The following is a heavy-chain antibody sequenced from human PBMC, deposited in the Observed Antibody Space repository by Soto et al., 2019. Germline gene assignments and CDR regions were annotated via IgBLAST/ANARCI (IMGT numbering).Heavy chain of an antibody. Sequence: GSLRLSCAASGFTFSSYSMNWVRQAPGKGLEWVSSISSSSYIYYADSVKGRFTISRDNAKNSLYLQMNSLRAEDTAVYYCARGPERYYYGMDVWGQGTTVTVS. J-gene: IGHJ6*02. CDR3: ARGPERYYYGMDV. CDR2: ISSSSYI. V-gene: IGHV3-21*01. CDR1: GFTFSSYS.